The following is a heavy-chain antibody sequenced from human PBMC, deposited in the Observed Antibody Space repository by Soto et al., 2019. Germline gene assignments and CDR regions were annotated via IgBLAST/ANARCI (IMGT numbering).Heavy chain of an antibody. CDR3: AKVSGWSRDYYYGMDV. CDR1: GFTFSSYA. D-gene: IGHD6-19*01. V-gene: IGHV3-23*01. J-gene: IGHJ6*02. Sequence: EVQLLESGGGLVQPGGSLRLSCAASGFTFSSYAMSWVRQAPGKGLEWVSAISGSGGSTYYADSVKGRFTISSDNSKNTLYLQMNSLRAEDTAVYYCAKVSGWSRDYYYGMDVWGQGTTVTVSS. CDR2: ISGSGGST.